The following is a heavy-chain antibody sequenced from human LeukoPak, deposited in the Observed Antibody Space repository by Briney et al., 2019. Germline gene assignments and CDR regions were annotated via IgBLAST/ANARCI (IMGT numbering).Heavy chain of an antibody. V-gene: IGHV1-2*02. CDR1: EYTFSVYH. D-gene: IGHD1-26*01. CDR3: ARDWRGSYFPDF. J-gene: IGHJ4*02. Sequence: ASVKVSCKASEYTFSVYHIHWVRQAPGQGLEWMAWINPDSGDTNYAQKFQGRVTMTRDTSISTAYMELSRLTSDDTAIYYCARDWRGSYFPDFWGQGTLVTVSS. CDR2: INPDSGDT.